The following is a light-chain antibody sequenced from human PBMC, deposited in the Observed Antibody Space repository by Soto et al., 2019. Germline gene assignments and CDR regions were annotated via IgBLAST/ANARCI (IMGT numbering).Light chain of an antibody. J-gene: IGKJ5*01. Sequence: EIVMPQSPAPLSVSPGERATLSCMASQSVSNNLAWYQQKPGQAPRLLIHGASTRATGIPARFSGSGSGTEFTLTISSLQSEDFAVYYCQQYHKWPPITFGQGTRLEVK. V-gene: IGKV3-15*01. CDR3: QQYHKWPPIT. CDR1: QSVSNN. CDR2: GAS.